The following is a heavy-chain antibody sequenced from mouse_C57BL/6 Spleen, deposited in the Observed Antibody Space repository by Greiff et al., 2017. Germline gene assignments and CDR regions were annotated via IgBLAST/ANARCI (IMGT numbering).Heavy chain of an antibody. Sequence: QVQLQQPGAELVRPGSSVKLSCKASGYTFTSYWMDWVKQRPGQGLEWIGNIYPSDSETHYNQKFKDKATLTGDKASSTAYMQLSSLTSEDSAVYYCARSGYYGIWYFDVWGTGTTVTVSS. CDR2: IYPSDSET. V-gene: IGHV1-61*01. CDR3: ARSGYYGIWYFDV. J-gene: IGHJ1*03. D-gene: IGHD1-2*01. CDR1: GYTFTSYW.